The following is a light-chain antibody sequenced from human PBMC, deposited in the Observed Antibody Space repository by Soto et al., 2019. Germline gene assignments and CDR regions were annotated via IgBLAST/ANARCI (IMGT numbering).Light chain of an antibody. Sequence: EIVLTQSPATLSLSPGERATLSCRASQSVSSYLAWYQQQPGQAPRLLIYDAFNRATGIPARFSGSGSGTDFSLTISSLEPEDFAVYYCQQRSNWPLFTFGPGTKVDIK. J-gene: IGKJ3*01. CDR2: DAF. V-gene: IGKV3-11*01. CDR3: QQRSNWPLFT. CDR1: QSVSSY.